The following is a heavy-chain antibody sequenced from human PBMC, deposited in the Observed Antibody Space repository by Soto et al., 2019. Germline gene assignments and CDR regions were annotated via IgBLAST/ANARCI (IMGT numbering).Heavy chain of an antibody. CDR1: GFTFSSYS. V-gene: IGHV3-21*01. D-gene: IGHD6-19*01. Sequence: RLSCAASGFTFSSYSMNWVRQAPVKGLEWVSSISSSSSYIYYADSVKGRFTISRDNAKNSLYLQMNSLRAEDTAVYYCARVRSSGWTYNWFDPWGQGTLVTVYS. J-gene: IGHJ5*02. CDR3: ARVRSSGWTYNWFDP. CDR2: ISSSSSYI.